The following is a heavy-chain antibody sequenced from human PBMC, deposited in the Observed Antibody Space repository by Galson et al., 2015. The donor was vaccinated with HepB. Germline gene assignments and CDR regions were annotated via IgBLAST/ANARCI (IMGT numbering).Heavy chain of an antibody. V-gene: IGHV3-15*01. CDR3: ARQSGYSSGRLWAFDI. CDR2: IKSKTDGGTT. CDR1: GFTFSNAW. D-gene: IGHD6-19*01. Sequence: SLRLSCAASGFTFSNAWMSWVRQAPGKGLEWVGRIKSKTDGGTTDYAAPVKGRFTISRDDSKNTLYLQMNSLKASDTAMYYCARQSGYSSGRLWAFDIWGQGTMVTVSS. J-gene: IGHJ3*02.